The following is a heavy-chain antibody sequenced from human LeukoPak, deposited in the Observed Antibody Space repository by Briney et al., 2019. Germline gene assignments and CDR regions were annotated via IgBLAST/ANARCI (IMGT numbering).Heavy chain of an antibody. J-gene: IGHJ6*02. D-gene: IGHD4-17*01. V-gene: IGHV2-70*01. Sequence: ESGPSLVNPTQTLTLTCTFSGFSLSTSGMCVSWIRQPPGKALEWLALIDWDDDKYYSTSLKTRLTISKDTSKNQVVLTMTNMDPVDAATYYCARMRGRDYGVNYYGMDVWGQGTTVTVSS. CDR2: IDWDDDK. CDR1: GFSLSTSGMC. CDR3: ARMRGRDYGVNYYGMDV.